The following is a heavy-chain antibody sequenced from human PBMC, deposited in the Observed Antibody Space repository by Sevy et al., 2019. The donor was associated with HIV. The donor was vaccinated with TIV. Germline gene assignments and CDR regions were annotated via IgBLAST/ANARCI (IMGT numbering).Heavy chain of an antibody. V-gene: IGHV1-58*01. Sequence: ASVKVSCRTSGFIFSSSAVQWVRQARGQGLEWIGWIVVGSGNANYAQKFHERVSISRDMSARTVYMEFSSLRSEDTAVYYCTAEDTTTCGGPLRVFHTWGQGTMVTVSS. CDR1: GFIFSSSA. CDR3: TAEDTTTCGGPLRVFHT. D-gene: IGHD3-16*01. J-gene: IGHJ3*02. CDR2: IVVGSGNA.